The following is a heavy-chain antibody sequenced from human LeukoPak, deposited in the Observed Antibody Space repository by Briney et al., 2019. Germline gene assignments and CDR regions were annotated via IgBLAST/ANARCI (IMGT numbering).Heavy chain of an antibody. Sequence: GSLELSCAASGFLFNRNWMGWVRLAPGKGLEWVANIKEDGTETYYVDSVKGRFTISRDNAKNSLYLQMNSLRVEDTAVYYCAKEGRSLQTYWGQGTLVTVSS. CDR1: GFLFNRNW. D-gene: IGHD5-24*01. CDR2: IKEDGTET. J-gene: IGHJ4*02. V-gene: IGHV3-7*03. CDR3: AKEGRSLQTY.